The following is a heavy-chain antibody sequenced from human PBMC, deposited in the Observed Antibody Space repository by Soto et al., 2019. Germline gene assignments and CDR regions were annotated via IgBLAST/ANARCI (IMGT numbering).Heavy chain of an antibody. Sequence: SETLSLTXTVSGDSISSGNHYWSWIRQPPGKGLEWIGYIFYSGTAYYNPSLKSRLTISVDTSKNQFSPKLSSVTAADTAVYYCARTDYGTAYFDPWGQGSLVTVSS. CDR1: GDSISSGNHY. CDR3: ARTDYGTAYFDP. J-gene: IGHJ5*02. V-gene: IGHV4-30-4*01. D-gene: IGHD3-10*01. CDR2: IFYSGTA.